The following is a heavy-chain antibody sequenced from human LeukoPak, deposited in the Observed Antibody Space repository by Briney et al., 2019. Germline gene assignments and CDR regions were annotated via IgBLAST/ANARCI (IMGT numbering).Heavy chain of an antibody. Sequence: GASVKVSCKASDYTFDSYGITWVRQAPGQRLEWLGWISADNGATDFGQKVQGRVTLTTDTSTNTAYMELRNLRSDDTAVYYCVTPLPHYCSGTNCPLRYWGQGTLVTVSS. CDR1: DYTFDSYG. V-gene: IGHV1-18*01. D-gene: IGHD2-2*01. CDR2: ISADNGAT. J-gene: IGHJ4*02. CDR3: VTPLPHYCSGTNCPLRY.